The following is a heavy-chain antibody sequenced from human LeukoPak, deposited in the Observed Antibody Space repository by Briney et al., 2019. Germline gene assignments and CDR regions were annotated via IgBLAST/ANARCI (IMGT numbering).Heavy chain of an antibody. CDR1: GFFFRDYW. D-gene: IGHD3-3*01. CDR3: AASRWSGALDF. CDR2: IDRDGFPT. V-gene: IGHV3-74*01. Sequence: GGSLRLSCAASGFFFRDYWMLWVRQAPGKGLIWVSRIDRDGFPTIYADSVKGRFTVSRNNARNTLYLQMNNLRDDDSAVYYCAASRWSGALDFWGKGSLVTVSS. J-gene: IGHJ4*02.